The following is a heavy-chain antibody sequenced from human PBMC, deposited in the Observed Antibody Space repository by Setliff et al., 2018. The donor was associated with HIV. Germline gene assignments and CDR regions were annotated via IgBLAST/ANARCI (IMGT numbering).Heavy chain of an antibody. V-gene: IGHV1-18*01. CDR2: ISSYNDNT. J-gene: IGHJ3*01. Sequence: GASVKVSCKASGYSFTNYGISWVRQAPGQGLEWMGWISSYNDNTNYALNLQGRVTMTTDTSTSTAYMELRSLRSDDTAVYYCAREPPSSNPTLQYAFDLWGQGTMVTVSS. D-gene: IGHD4-4*01. CDR1: GYSFTNYG. CDR3: AREPPSSNPTLQYAFDL.